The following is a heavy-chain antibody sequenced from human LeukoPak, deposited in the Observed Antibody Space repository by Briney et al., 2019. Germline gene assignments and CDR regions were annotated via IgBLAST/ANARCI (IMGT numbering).Heavy chain of an antibody. CDR2: ISYDGSYQ. CDR1: GFTFSSYA. D-gene: IGHD3-9*01. Sequence: GGSLRLSCAASGFTFSSYAMYWVRQAPGKGLEWVALISYDGSYQYSADSVRGRFTISRDNSRNSLYLQMNSLRAEDTAFYYCTKGGFMFFDWYYFDYWGQGTLVTVSS. CDR3: TKGGFMFFDWYYFDY. J-gene: IGHJ4*02. V-gene: IGHV3-30*18.